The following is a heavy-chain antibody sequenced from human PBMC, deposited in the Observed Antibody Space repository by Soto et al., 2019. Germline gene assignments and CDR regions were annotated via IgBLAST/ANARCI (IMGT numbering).Heavy chain of an antibody. CDR3: ARGRRRGHYDSSGYADYGMDV. J-gene: IGHJ6*02. CDR2: ISSSSSYI. CDR1: GFTFSSYS. V-gene: IGHV3-21*01. D-gene: IGHD3-22*01. Sequence: GGSLRLSCAASGFTFSSYSMNWVRQAPGKGLEWVSSISSSSSYIYYADSVKGRFTIPRDNAKNSLYLQMNSLRAEDTAVYYCARGRRRGHYDSSGYADYGMDVWGQGTTVTVSS.